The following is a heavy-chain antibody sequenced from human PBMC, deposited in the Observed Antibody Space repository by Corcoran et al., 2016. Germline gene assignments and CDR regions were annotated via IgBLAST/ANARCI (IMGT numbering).Heavy chain of an antibody. J-gene: IGHJ6*02. CDR1: GYTFTSYG. CDR3: ARDLRFLEWPNYGMDV. D-gene: IGHD3-3*01. CDR2: ISAYNGNT. V-gene: IGHV1-18*01. Sequence: QVQLVQSGAEVKKPGASVKVSCKASGYTFTSYGISWVRQAPGQGLEWMGWISAYNGNTNYAQKLQGRVTMTTDTSTSTAYMELRRLRSDDTAVYYCARDLRFLEWPNYGMDVWGQGTTVTVSS.